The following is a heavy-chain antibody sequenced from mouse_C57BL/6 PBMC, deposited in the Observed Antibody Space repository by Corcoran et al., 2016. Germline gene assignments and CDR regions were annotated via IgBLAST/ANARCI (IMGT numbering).Heavy chain of an antibody. CDR2: IDPEDGDT. CDR1: GFNIKDYY. CDR3: TTLYGSSYGYFDV. D-gene: IGHD1-1*01. J-gene: IGHJ1*03. V-gene: IGHV14-1*01. Sequence: EVQLQQSGAELVRPGASVKLSCTASGFNIKDYYMHWVKQRPEQGLEWIGRIDPEDGDTEYAPKFQGKATMTADTSSNTAYLQLSSLTSEDTAVYYCTTLYGSSYGYFDVGGTGTTVTVSS.